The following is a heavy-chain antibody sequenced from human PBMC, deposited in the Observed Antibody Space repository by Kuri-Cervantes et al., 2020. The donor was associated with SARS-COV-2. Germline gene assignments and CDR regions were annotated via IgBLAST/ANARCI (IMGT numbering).Heavy chain of an antibody. CDR2: ISSSSSTI. CDR3: AKGGGLAAAHHFDY. Sequence: GESLKITCAASGFTFSSYSMNWVRQAPGKGLEWVSYISSSSSTIYYADSVKGRFTISRDNAKNSLYLQMNSLRDEDTAVYYCAKGGGLAAAHHFDYWGQGTLVTVSS. CDR1: GFTFSSYS. D-gene: IGHD6-25*01. V-gene: IGHV3-48*02. J-gene: IGHJ4*02.